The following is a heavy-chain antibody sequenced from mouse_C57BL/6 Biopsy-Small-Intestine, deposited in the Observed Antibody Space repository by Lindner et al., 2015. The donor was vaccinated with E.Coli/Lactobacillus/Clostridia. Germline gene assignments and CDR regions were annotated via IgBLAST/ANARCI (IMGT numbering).Heavy chain of an antibody. J-gene: IGHJ4*01. V-gene: IGHV2-2*01. CDR3: ARTYGYYYAMDY. D-gene: IGHD2-2*01. CDR1: GFSLTNYG. Sequence: VQLQESGPGLVQPSQSLSITCTVPGFSLTNYGVHWVRQSPGKGLEWLGVIWGGGSTDYNAAFISRLSISKDNSKSQVFFKMNSLQADDTAIYYCARTYGYYYAMDYWGQGTSVTVSS. CDR2: IWGGGST.